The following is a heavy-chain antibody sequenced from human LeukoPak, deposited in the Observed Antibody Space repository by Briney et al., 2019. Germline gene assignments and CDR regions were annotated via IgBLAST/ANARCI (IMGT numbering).Heavy chain of an antibody. D-gene: IGHD3-10*01. CDR3: ARGGNRFGGFYFDY. V-gene: IGHV4-31*03. CDR1: ADSLSSGGHY. Sequence: SQTLSLTCTVSADSLSSGGHYWAWLRQFPGKGLESIGFIHHSGRSRHNPSLKDRVAISVDTSRKQFALKLSSVTAADTAMYYCARGGNRFGGFYFDYWGQGIQVIVSS. J-gene: IGHJ4*02. CDR2: IHHSGRS.